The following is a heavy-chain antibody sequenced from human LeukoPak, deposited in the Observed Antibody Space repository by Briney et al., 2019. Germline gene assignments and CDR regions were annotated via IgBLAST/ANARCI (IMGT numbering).Heavy chain of an antibody. CDR1: GFTFSNYA. CDR3: AKEGLRITMVRGVIIEGPLDY. Sequence: PGGSLRLSCAASGFTFSNYAMSWVRQAPGKGLEWVSSISGSGGSTYYADSVKGRFIISRDNSKKTLYLQMFSLRAEDTAVYYCAKEGLRITMVRGVIIEGPLDYWGQGTLVTVSS. V-gene: IGHV3-23*01. D-gene: IGHD3-10*01. CDR2: ISGSGGST. J-gene: IGHJ4*02.